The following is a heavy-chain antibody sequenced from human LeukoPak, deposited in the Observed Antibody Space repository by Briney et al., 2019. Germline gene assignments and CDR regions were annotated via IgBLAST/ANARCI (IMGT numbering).Heavy chain of an antibody. CDR3: ARSAGIAATIVLGY. J-gene: IGHJ4*02. D-gene: IGHD5-12*01. Sequence: GGSLRLSCAASGFTFSSYAMSWVRQAPGKGLEWVSLIYSGGSTYYADSVKGRFTISRDNSKNTLYLQMDSLRAEDTAVYYCARSAGIAATIVLGYWGQGTLVTVSS. CDR2: IYSGGST. CDR1: GFTFSSYA. V-gene: IGHV3-66*01.